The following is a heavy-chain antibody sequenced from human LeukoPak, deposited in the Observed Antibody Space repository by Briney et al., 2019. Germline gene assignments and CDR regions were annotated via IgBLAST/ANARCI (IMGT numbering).Heavy chain of an antibody. CDR3: ARGLMGYSSGPLY. V-gene: IGHV1-2*02. CDR2: INPNSGGT. Sequence: ASVKVSCKASGYTFTSYYMHWVRQAPGQGLEWMGWINPNSGGTNYAQKFQGRVTMTRDTSISTVYMELSRLRSDDTAVYYCARGLMGYSSGPLYWGQGTLVTVSS. D-gene: IGHD6-19*01. J-gene: IGHJ4*02. CDR1: GYTFTSYY.